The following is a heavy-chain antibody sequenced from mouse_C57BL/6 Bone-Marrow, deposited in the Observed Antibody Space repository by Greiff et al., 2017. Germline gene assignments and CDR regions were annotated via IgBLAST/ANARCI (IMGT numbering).Heavy chain of an antibody. CDR2: INYDGSST. CDR1: GFTFSDYY. J-gene: IGHJ4*01. CDR3: ARDRASKGGAMDY. D-gene: IGHD3-3*01. V-gene: IGHV5-16*01. Sequence: EVQLVESEGGLVQPGSSMKLSCTASGFTFSDYYMAWVRQVPEKGLEWVANINYDGSSTYYLDSLKSRFIISRDNAKNILYLQMSSLKYEDTATYYCARDRASKGGAMDYWGQGTSVTVSS.